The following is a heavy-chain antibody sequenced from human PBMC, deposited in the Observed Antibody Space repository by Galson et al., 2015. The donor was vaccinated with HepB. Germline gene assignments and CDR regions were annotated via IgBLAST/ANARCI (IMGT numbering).Heavy chain of an antibody. J-gene: IGHJ4*02. D-gene: IGHD3-22*01. V-gene: IGHV3-30*04. CDR3: ARESYYYDSSGSVSLFWSDLGVFDY. Sequence: SLRLSCAASGFTFSSYAMHWVRQAPGKGLEWVAVISYDGSNKYYADSVKGRFTISRDNSKNTLYLQMNSLRAEDTAVYYCARESYYYDSSGSVSLFWSDLGVFDYWGQGTLVTVSS. CDR2: ISYDGSNK. CDR1: GFTFSSYA.